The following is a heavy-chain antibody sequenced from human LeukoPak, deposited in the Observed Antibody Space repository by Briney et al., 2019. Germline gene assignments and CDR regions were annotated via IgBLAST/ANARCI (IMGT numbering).Heavy chain of an antibody. CDR3: ARDYNNIWAPLFDS. Sequence: GGSLRLSCAASGFTFITYGMHWVRQAPGKGLEYVSAISANGDKTYYAGSVKGRFTISRDNSKSMLYLQMGSLRAEDMAVYYCARDYNNIWAPLFDSWGQGTLVTVSS. D-gene: IGHD1-14*01. CDR1: GFTFITYG. J-gene: IGHJ4*02. V-gene: IGHV3-64*02. CDR2: ISANGDKT.